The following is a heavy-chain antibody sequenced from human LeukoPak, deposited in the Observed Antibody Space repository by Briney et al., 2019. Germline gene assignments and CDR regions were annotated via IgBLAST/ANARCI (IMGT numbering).Heavy chain of an antibody. CDR2: IYPGDSDT. CDR1: GYIFTNYW. Sequence: GESLKISCKGSGYIFTNYWIGWVRHMPGKGLQWLGIIYPGDSDTRYSPSFQGQVTISADESISTAYLQWSSLKAPDTAMYYCARHRGYTGSYYKDYWGQGTLVTVSS. D-gene: IGHD1-26*01. J-gene: IGHJ4*02. V-gene: IGHV5-51*01. CDR3: ARHRGYTGSYYKDY.